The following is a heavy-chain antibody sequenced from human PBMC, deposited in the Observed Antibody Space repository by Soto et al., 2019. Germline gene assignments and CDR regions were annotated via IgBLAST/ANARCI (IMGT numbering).Heavy chain of an antibody. J-gene: IGHJ5*02. CDR1: GFSLSTSGVG. CDR3: AHRRTYEFWSGYRNNWFDP. V-gene: IGHV2-5*02. CDR2: IYWDDDK. Sequence: QITLKESGPTLVKPTQTLTLTCTFSGFSLSTSGVGVGWIRQPPGKALEWLALIYWDDDKRYSPSLKSRLTITKDTSKNQVVLTMTNMDPVDTATYYCAHRRTYEFWSGYRNNWFDPWGQGTLVTVSS. D-gene: IGHD3-3*01.